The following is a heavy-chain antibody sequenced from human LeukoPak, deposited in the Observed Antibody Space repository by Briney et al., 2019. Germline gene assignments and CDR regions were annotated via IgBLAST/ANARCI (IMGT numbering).Heavy chain of an antibody. J-gene: IGHJ6*02. Sequence: PGESLKIPCKGSGYRFSGYWIAWVRQVPGKGLEWMGIIYPGDSDTRYSPSFEGQVTISADTSISTAYLQWNSLQASDTAMFYCARLDTAMILGMDVWGQGTTVTVSS. V-gene: IGHV5-51*01. CDR1: GYRFSGYW. CDR2: IYPGDSDT. D-gene: IGHD5-18*01. CDR3: ARLDTAMILGMDV.